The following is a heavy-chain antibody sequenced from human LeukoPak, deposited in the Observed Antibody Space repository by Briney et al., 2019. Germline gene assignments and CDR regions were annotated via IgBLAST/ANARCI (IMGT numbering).Heavy chain of an antibody. CDR3: ARGYMKSSGYYRYPYYYYYMDV. D-gene: IGHD3-22*01. J-gene: IGHJ6*03. Sequence: SETLSLTCTVSGGSISSYYWSWIRQPAGKGLEWIGRIYTSGSTNYNPSLKSRVTMSVDTSKDQFSLKLSSVTAADTAVYYCARGYMKSSGYYRYPYYYYYMDVWGKGTTVTVSS. CDR1: GGSISSYY. CDR2: IYTSGST. V-gene: IGHV4-4*07.